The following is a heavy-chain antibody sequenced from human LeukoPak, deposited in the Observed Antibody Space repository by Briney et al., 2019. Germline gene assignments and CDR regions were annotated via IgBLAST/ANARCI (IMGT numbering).Heavy chain of an antibody. CDR3: ATIAGYYYDSSGYYRDY. V-gene: IGHV1-69*04. J-gene: IGHJ4*02. D-gene: IGHD3-22*01. Sequence: SVKVYCKFSVGTFRSYAFSWVRQAPGQGLEWMGRIIPILGIANYAQKFRGRVTITADKSTSTAYMELRSLRSEDTAVHYCATIAGYYYDSSGYYRDYWGQGTLVTVSS. CDR2: IIPILGIA. CDR1: VGTFRSYA.